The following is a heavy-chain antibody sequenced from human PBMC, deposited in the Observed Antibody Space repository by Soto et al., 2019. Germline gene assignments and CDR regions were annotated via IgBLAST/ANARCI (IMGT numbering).Heavy chain of an antibody. J-gene: IGHJ4*02. CDR1: GGTFSSYA. CDR2: IIPIFGTA. D-gene: IGHD6-19*01. V-gene: IGHV1-69*06. CDR3: AREVAAHYFDY. Sequence: SVKFSCKASGGTFSSYAISWVRQAPGQGLEWMGGIIPIFGTANYAQKFQGRVTITADKSTSTAYMELSSLRSEDTAVYYCAREVAAHYFDYWGQGTLVTVSS.